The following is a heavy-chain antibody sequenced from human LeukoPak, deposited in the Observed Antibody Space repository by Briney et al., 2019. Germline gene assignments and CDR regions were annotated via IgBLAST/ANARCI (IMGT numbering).Heavy chain of an antibody. CDR3: AVEGSYRRREYFQH. CDR1: GGSISSGGYY. V-gene: IGHV4-31*03. J-gene: IGHJ1*01. CDR2: IYYSGST. D-gene: IGHD3-16*02. Sequence: SETLSLTCTVSGGSISSGGYYWSWIRQHPGKGLEWIGYIYYSGSTYYNPSLKSRVTISVDTSKNQFSLKLSSVTAADTAVYYCAVEGSYRRREYFQHWGQGTLVTVSS.